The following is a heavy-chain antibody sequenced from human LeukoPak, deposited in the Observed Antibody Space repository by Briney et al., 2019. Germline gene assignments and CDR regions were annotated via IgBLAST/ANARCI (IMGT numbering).Heavy chain of an antibody. CDR3: ATSRAFDY. D-gene: IGHD1-26*01. V-gene: IGHV3-30*03. J-gene: IGHJ4*02. CDR1: GFSFSGYG. Sequence: GGSLRLSCAASGFSFSGYGMHWVRQAPGKGLEWVSLLSYDGSSQYYVDSVKGRFTISRDNSKNTLYLQMNSLRAEDTAVYYCATSRAFDYWGQGTLVTVSS. CDR2: LSYDGSSQ.